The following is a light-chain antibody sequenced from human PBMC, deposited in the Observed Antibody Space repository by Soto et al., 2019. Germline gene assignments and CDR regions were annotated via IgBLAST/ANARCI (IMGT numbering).Light chain of an antibody. CDR3: QQANSFPFN. CDR1: QIINKW. V-gene: IGKV1-12*02. CDR2: AAS. J-gene: IGKJ3*01. Sequence: DIQMTQSPSSVSASVGDRVTITCRASQIINKWLAWYQQKPGKAPTLLIYAASTLQSGVPSRFSGSGSGSDFTLTISSLQPDDCATDYDQQANSFPFNFGPGTKVDIK.